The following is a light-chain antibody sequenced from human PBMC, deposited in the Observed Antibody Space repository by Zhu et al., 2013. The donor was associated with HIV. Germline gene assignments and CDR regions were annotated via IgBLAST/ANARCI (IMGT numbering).Light chain of an antibody. CDR1: QGIRTD. Sequence: AIQMTQSPSSLSASVGDRVTITCRASQGIRTDLGWYQQKPGKAPKLLIFGASALQSGVPSSFSGSGSGTDFTLTISSLRPEDFAIYYCQQLNSYLWTFGQGTKVEIK. J-gene: IGKJ1*01. CDR3: QQLNSYLWT. CDR2: GAS. V-gene: IGKV1-13*02.